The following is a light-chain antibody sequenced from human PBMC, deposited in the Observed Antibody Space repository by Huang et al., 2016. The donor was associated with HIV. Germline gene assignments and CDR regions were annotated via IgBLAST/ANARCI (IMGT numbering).Light chain of an antibody. CDR2: CAS. CDR1: QSVSTN. CDR3: QQYNSWPPNT. J-gene: IGKJ2*01. Sequence: EIVMTQSPAILSVSPGERATLSCRASQSVSTNLAWYQHKPGQAPRLLIHCASTRATGIPARFSGSGSGTEFTLTISALQSEDFALYYCQQYNSWPPNTFGQGTKLEMK. V-gene: IGKV3-15*01.